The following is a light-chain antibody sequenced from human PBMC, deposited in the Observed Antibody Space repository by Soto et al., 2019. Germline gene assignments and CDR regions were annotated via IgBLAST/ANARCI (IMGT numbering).Light chain of an antibody. J-gene: IGKJ4*01. CDR3: QQYNNWPPLT. Sequence: EVVMTQSPDTLSVSPGERATLSCRASQSVRSNLAWYQQKPGQAPRLLMYGASTRATGIPARFSGSGSGTEFTLTISSLQSEDFAVYYCQQYNNWPPLTFGGGTKVEIK. V-gene: IGKV3-15*01. CDR1: QSVRSN. CDR2: GAS.